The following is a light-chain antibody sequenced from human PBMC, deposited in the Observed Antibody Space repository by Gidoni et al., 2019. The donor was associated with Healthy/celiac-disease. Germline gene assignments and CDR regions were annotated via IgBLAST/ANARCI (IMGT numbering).Light chain of an antibody. V-gene: IGKV1-27*01. CDR1: PGIRNY. Sequence: DIQMTQSPSSLSASVGDRVTITCRASPGIRNYLAWYQQKPGKVPKLLIYAASTLQSGVPSRFSGSGSGTDFTLTISSLQPEDVATYYCQEYNSAPLWTFGQGTKVEIK. CDR3: QEYNSAPLWT. CDR2: AAS. J-gene: IGKJ1*01.